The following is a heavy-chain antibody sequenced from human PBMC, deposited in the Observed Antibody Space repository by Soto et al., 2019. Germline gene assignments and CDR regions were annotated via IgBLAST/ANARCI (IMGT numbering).Heavy chain of an antibody. CDR1: GGSISSSSYY. CDR2: IYYSGST. D-gene: IGHD3-3*01. V-gene: IGHV4-39*01. CDR3: ARSTYYDFWSGSDSDAFDI. J-gene: IGHJ3*02. Sequence: QLQLQESGPGLVNPSETLSLTCTVSGGSISSSSYYWGWISQPPGNGLEWIGSIYYSGSTYYNPSLKSRVTISVDTSKNQFSLKLSSVTAADTAVYYCARSTYYDFWSGSDSDAFDIWGQGTMVTVSS.